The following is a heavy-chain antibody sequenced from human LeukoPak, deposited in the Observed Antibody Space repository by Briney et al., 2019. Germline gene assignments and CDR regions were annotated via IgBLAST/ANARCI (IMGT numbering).Heavy chain of an antibody. CDR1: GFTFSSYG. V-gene: IGHV3-33*01. D-gene: IGHD5-24*01. CDR3: TRVGYIDEGIDY. J-gene: IGHJ4*02. Sequence: GRSLRLSCAASGFTFSSYGMHWVRQAPGKGLEWVAVIWYDGSNKYYADSVKGRFTISRDNSKNTLYLQMNSLRAEDTAIYYCTRVGYIDEGIDYWGQGTLVTVSS. CDR2: IWYDGSNK.